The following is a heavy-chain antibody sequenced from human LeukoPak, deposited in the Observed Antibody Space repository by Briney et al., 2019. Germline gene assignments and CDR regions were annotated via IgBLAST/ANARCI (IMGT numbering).Heavy chain of an antibody. CDR3: ARTYYYDSSGYPVQVSDAFDI. J-gene: IGHJ3*02. CDR1: GYTFTSYD. D-gene: IGHD3-22*01. V-gene: IGHV1-8*01. CDR2: MNPNSGNT. Sequence: GASVKVSCKASGYTFTSYDINWVRQATGQGLEWMGWMNPNSGNTGYAQKFQGRVTMTRNTSISTAYMELSSLRSEDTAMYYCARTYYYDSSGYPVQVSDAFDIWGQGTMVTVSS.